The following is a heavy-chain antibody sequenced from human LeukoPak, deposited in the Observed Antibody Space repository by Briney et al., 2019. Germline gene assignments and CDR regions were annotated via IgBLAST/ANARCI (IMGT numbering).Heavy chain of an antibody. D-gene: IGHD6-6*01. CDR2: INHSGST. J-gene: IGHJ4*02. V-gene: IGHV4-34*01. CDR3: AGDSSARPLEY. Sequence: SETLSLTCTISGGSVSDYYWSWIRQSPGKGLEWIGEINHSGSTNYNPSLKSRVTISVDTSKNQFSLKLSSVTAADTAVYYCAGDSSARPLEYWGQGTLVTVSS. CDR1: GGSVSDYY.